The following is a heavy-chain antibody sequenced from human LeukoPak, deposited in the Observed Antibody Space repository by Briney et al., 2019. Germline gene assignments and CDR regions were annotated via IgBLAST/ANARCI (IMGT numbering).Heavy chain of an antibody. CDR1: GFTFTSSA. Sequence: SVKVSCKASGFTFTSSAVQWVRQARGQRLEWIGWIVVGSGKTNYAQRFQERVIITRDKSTSTVYMELSSLRSEDTAVYYCAAGDCSSTSCRYYYYYYMDVWGKGTTVTVSS. CDR3: AAGDCSSTSCRYYYYYYMDV. D-gene: IGHD2-2*01. V-gene: IGHV1-58*01. J-gene: IGHJ6*03. CDR2: IVVGSGKT.